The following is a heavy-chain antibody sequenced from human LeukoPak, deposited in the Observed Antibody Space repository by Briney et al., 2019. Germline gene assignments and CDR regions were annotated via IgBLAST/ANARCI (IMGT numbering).Heavy chain of an antibody. V-gene: IGHV4-59*01. J-gene: IGHJ4*02. CDR3: TRGPLGGGYTYFDY. D-gene: IGHD5-12*01. CDR1: GDSINIYC. CDR2: TSNAGNT. Sequence: SETLSLTCTVSGDSINIYCWSWVRQPPGKGLEWIGYTSNAGNTNYNPSLKSRVTMSVDTSKSQFSLKLSSVTAADTAVYYCTRGPLGGGYTYFDYWGQGTLVTVSS.